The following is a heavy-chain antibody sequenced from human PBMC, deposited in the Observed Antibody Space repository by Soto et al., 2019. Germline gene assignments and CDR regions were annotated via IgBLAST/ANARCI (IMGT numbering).Heavy chain of an antibody. J-gene: IGHJ6*02. D-gene: IGHD6-13*01. CDR1: GGSISSGGYY. CDR2: IYYSGST. V-gene: IGHV4-31*03. Sequence: PSETLSLTCTVSGGSISSGGYYWSWIRQHPGKGLEWIGYIYYSGSTYYNPSLKSRVTISVDTSKNQFSLKLSSVTAADTAVYYCARSQGGSTKPNYYYYYGMDVWGQGTKVTVSS. CDR3: ARSQGGSTKPNYYYYYGMDV.